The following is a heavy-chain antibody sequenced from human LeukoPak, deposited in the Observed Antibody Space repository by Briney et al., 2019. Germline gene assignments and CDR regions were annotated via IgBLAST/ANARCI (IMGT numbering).Heavy chain of an antibody. CDR2: FDPEDGET. J-gene: IGHJ5*02. D-gene: IGHD3-3*01. V-gene: IGHV1-24*01. CDR3: ASLTIFGVVIGPGGWFDP. CDR1: GYTLTELS. Sequence: ASVKVSCKVSGYTLTELSMHWVRQAPGKGLEWMGGFDPEDGETIYAQKFQGRVTMTEDTSTDTAYMELSSLRSEDTAVYYCASLTIFGVVIGPGGWFDPWGQGTLVTVSS.